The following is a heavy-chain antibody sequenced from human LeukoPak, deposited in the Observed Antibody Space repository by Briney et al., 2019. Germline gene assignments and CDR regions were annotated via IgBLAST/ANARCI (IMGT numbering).Heavy chain of an antibody. V-gene: IGHV4-39*07. CDR1: GGSISSSSYY. CDR2: IYYSGST. D-gene: IGHD2-2*02. J-gene: IGHJ3*02. CDR3: ASPTILTNDAFDI. Sequence: SETLSLTCTVSGGSISSSSYYWGWIRQPPGKGLEWIGSIYYSGSTYYNPSLKSRVTISVDTSKNQFSLKLSSVTAADTAVYYCASPTILTNDAFDIWGQGTMVTVSS.